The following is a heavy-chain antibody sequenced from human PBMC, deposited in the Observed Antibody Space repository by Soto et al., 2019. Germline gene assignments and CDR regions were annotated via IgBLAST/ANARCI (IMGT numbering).Heavy chain of an antibody. V-gene: IGHV5-51*01. CDR1: GYSFTSYW. CDR2: IYPGDSDT. J-gene: IGHJ4*02. D-gene: IGHD2-15*01. CDR3: ARVVVAATGDLYYFDY. Sequence: PGESLKISCKGSGYSFTSYWIGWVRQMPGKGLEWMGIIYPGDSDTRYSPSFQGQVTISADKSISTAYLQWSSLKASDTAMYYCARVVVAATGDLYYFDYWGQGTLVNVSS.